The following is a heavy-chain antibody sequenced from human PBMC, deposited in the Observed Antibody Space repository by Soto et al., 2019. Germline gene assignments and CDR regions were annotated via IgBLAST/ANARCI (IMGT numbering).Heavy chain of an antibody. D-gene: IGHD1-26*01. CDR3: AKTLGIGRNYYYYGMDV. CDR2: ISGSGGST. J-gene: IGHJ6*02. Sequence: GGSLRLSCAASGFTFSSYAMSWVRQAPGRGLEWVSAISGSGGSTYYADSVKGRFTISRDNSKNTLYLQMNSLRAEDTAVYYCAKTLGIGRNYYYYGMDVWGQGTTVTVSS. V-gene: IGHV3-23*01. CDR1: GFTFSSYA.